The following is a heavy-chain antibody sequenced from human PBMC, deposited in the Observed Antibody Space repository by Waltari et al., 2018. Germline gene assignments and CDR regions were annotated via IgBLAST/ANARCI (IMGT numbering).Heavy chain of an antibody. CDR3: ARENYFDY. Sequence: EVQLVESGGGLVQPGGSLRLSCVGSGFTFGSYWMGWLRQAPGKVLEWVANIKQDGSEKHYVDSVRGRFTISRDNAKNSLCLQMNSLRAEDTAVYYCARENYFDYWGQGILVSVSS. CDR2: IKQDGSEK. CDR1: GFTFGSYW. V-gene: IGHV3-7*01. J-gene: IGHJ4*02.